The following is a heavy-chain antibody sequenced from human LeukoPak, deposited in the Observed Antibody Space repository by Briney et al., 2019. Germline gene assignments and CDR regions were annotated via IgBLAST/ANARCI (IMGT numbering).Heavy chain of an antibody. CDR2: ISPSGGST. CDR3: ARGQVGFGPPRGERYYYYYYMDV. D-gene: IGHD3-10*01. CDR1: GYTFTGYW. Sequence: ASVKVSCKAFGYTFTGYWMHWVRQAPGQGPEWMGVISPSGGSTIYAQKFKGRVTLTRDMSTSTDYLELSSLRSEDTAVYYCARGQVGFGPPRGERYYYYYYMDVWGKGTTVTVSS. J-gene: IGHJ6*03. V-gene: IGHV1-46*01.